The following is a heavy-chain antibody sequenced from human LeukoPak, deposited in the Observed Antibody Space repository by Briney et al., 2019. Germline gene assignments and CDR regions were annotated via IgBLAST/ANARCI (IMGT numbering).Heavy chain of an antibody. CDR3: ARASWNDAFDI. D-gene: IGHD1-1*01. CDR1: GFTFSSYW. J-gene: IGHJ3*02. V-gene: IGHV3-7*01. CDR2: IKRDGSEK. Sequence: GGSLRLSCAASGFTFSSYWMSWVRQAPGKGLEWVANIKRDGSEKYYVDSVKGRFTISRDNAKNSLYLQMNSLRAEDTAVYYCARASWNDAFDIWGQGTMVTVSS.